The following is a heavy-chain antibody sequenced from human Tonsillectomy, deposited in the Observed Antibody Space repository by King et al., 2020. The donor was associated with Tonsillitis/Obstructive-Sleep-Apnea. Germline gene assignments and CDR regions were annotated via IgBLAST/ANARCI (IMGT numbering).Heavy chain of an antibody. V-gene: IGHV3-11*05. CDR1: AFTFSEYY. Sequence: QVQLVESGGGLVKPGGSLRLSCAASAFTFSEYYMTWIRQAPGKGLEWVSYISSSSSYTNYADSVKGRFTIPRDNAKNSLYLQMNSLRAEDTAVYYCARVEVVDRYSGTGWFDPWGQGTLVTVSS. J-gene: IGHJ5*02. CDR3: ARVEVVDRYSGTGWFDP. D-gene: IGHD1-26*01. CDR2: ISSSSSYT.